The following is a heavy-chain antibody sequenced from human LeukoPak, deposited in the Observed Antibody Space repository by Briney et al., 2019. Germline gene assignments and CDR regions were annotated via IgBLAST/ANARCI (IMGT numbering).Heavy chain of an antibody. D-gene: IGHD3-22*01. J-gene: IGHJ5*02. Sequence: ASETLSLTCAVYGGSFSGYYWSWIRQPPGKGLEWIGEINHSGSTNYNPSLKSRVTISVDTSKNQFSLKLSSVTAADTAVYYCARNDSSGYYLTAWGQGTLVTVSS. CDR3: ARNDSSGYYLTA. V-gene: IGHV4-34*01. CDR1: GGSFSGYY. CDR2: INHSGST.